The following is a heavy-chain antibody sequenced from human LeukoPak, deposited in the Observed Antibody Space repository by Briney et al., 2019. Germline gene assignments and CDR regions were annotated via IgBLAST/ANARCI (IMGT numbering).Heavy chain of an antibody. CDR1: GFTFDDYA. D-gene: IGHD3-16*02. V-gene: IGHV3-9*01. J-gene: IGHJ4*02. CDR3: AKDDSLITFGGVIAD. CDR2: ISWNSGSI. Sequence: QPGGSLRLSCAASGFTFDDYAMHWVRQAPGKGLEWVSGISWNSGSIGYADSVKGRFTISRDNAKNSLYLQMNSLRAEDTALYYCAKDDSLITFGGVIADWGQGTLVTGSS.